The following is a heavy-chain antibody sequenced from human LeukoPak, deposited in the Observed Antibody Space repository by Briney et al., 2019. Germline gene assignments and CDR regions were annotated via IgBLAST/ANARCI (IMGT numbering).Heavy chain of an antibody. CDR3: AREGQTGYVDY. CDR1: GFTFSSYW. Sequence: GGSLRLSCAASGFTFSSYWVRWVRQAPGGGREWVANIKQGGREKHYVDSETGRYTISRYNAKNSLYLQMNRLNAEDTAVYYCAREGQTGYVDYWGQGTLVSVSS. D-gene: IGHD1-14*01. V-gene: IGHV3-7*01. J-gene: IGHJ4*02. CDR2: IKQGGREK.